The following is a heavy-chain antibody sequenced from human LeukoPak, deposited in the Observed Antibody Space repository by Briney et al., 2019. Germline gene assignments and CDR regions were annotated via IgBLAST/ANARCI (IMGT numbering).Heavy chain of an antibody. CDR3: ATTPYYYDSSGYYYELAY. V-gene: IGHV4-34*01. Sequence: SETLSLTCAVYGGSFSGYYWSWIRQPPGKGLEWIGEINHSGSTNYNPSLKSRVTISVDTSKNQFSLKLSSVTAADTAVYYCATTPYYYDSSGYYYELAYWGQGTLVTVSS. J-gene: IGHJ4*02. D-gene: IGHD3-22*01. CDR2: INHSGST. CDR1: GGSFSGYY.